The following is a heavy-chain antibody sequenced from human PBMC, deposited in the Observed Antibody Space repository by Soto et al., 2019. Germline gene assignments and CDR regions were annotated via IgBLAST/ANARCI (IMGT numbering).Heavy chain of an antibody. CDR2: IGTTGDT. Sequence: GSLRLSCAASGFTFSSYDMHWVRQATGKGLEWVSAIGTTGDTYYPVSVKGRFTISRENAKNSLYLQMNSLRAEDTAVYYCARVRYYDSSGYFVYWGQGTLVTVSS. V-gene: IGHV3-13*01. CDR1: GFTFSSYD. D-gene: IGHD3-22*01. CDR3: ARVRYYDSSGYFVY. J-gene: IGHJ4*02.